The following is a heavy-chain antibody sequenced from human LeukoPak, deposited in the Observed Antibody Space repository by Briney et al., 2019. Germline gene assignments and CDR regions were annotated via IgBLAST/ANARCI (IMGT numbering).Heavy chain of an antibody. V-gene: IGHV3-30*18. D-gene: IGHD3-3*01. Sequence: GGSLRLSCAASGFTFSSYGMHWVRQAPGKGLEWVAVISYDGSNKYYADSVKGRFTISRDNSKNTLYLQMNSPRAEDTAVYYCAKDHSTYDFWSGYSAGWFDPWGQGTLVTVSS. J-gene: IGHJ5*02. CDR1: GFTFSSYG. CDR3: AKDHSTYDFWSGYSAGWFDP. CDR2: ISYDGSNK.